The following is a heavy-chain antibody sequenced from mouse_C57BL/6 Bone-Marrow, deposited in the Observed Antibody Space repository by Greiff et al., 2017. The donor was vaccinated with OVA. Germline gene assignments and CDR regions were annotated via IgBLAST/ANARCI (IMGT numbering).Heavy chain of an antibody. Sequence: QVQLKQSGAELVRPGASVTLSCKASGYTFTDYEMHWVKQTPVPGLEWIGAIDPETGGTAYNQKFQGKAILTADKSSSTAYMELRSLTSEDSAVDYCTRSYSNYGDFDYWGQGTTLTVSS. CDR2: IDPETGGT. CDR1: GYTFTDYE. J-gene: IGHJ2*01. V-gene: IGHV1-15*01. D-gene: IGHD2-5*01. CDR3: TRSYSNYGDFDY.